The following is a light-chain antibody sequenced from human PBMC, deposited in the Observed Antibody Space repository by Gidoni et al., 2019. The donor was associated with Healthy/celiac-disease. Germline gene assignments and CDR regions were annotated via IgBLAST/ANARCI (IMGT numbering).Light chain of an antibody. Sequence: VLTQSPGTLSLSPGERATRSCRASQSVSSSYLAWYQQKPGQAPRLLIYGASSRATGIPDRFSGSGSGTDFTLTISRLEPEDFAVYYCQQYGSSPEYTFGQGTKLEIK. V-gene: IGKV3-20*01. CDR3: QQYGSSPEYT. CDR2: GAS. J-gene: IGKJ2*01. CDR1: QSVSSSY.